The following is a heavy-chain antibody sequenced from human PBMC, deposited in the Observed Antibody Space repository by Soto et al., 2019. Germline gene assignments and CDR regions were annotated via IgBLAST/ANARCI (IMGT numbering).Heavy chain of an antibody. CDR3: LRLQDNFDY. CDR2: ISYDGSNK. J-gene: IGHJ4*02. V-gene: IGHV3-30*03. Sequence: ESGGGVVQPGRSLRLSCAASGFTFSSYGMHWVRQAPGKGLEWVAVISYDGSNKYYADSVKGRFTISRDNSKNTLYLQMNSLRAEDTAVYYCLRLQDNFDYWGQGTLVTVSS. CDR1: GFTFSSYG. D-gene: IGHD2-15*01.